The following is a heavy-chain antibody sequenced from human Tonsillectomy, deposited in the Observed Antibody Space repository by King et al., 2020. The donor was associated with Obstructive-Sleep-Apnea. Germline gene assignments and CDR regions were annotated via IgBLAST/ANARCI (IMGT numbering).Heavy chain of an antibody. V-gene: IGHV3-23*04. CDR1: GFTFSSFV. D-gene: IGHD3-3*01. CDR2: ISGSADST. J-gene: IGHJ4*02. CDR3: ARSYDFWSGPPD. Sequence: VQLVESGGGLVQPGGSLRLSCAASGFTFSSFVMNWVRQAPGKGLEWVSGISGSADSTYYADSVKGRFTISRDNSKNTLYLQMNSLRAEDTALYYCARSYDFWSGPPDWGQGTLVTVSS.